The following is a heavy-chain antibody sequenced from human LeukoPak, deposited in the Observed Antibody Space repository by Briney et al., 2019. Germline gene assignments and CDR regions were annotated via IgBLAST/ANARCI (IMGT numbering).Heavy chain of an antibody. CDR2: IIPIFGTA. CDR1: GGTFSSYA. D-gene: IGHD5-24*01. J-gene: IGHJ5*02. V-gene: IGHV1-69*05. CDR3: ARGPKRYPMANWFDP. Sequence: SVKVSCKASGGTFSSYAISWVRQAPGQGLEWMGGIIPIFGTANYAQKFQDRVTITTDESTSTAYMELSSLRSEDTAVYYCARGPKRYPMANWFDPWGQGTLVTVSS.